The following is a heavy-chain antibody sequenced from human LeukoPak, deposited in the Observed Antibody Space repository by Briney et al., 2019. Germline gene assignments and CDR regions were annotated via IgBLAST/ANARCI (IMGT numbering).Heavy chain of an antibody. CDR2: ISYDGSNK. J-gene: IGHJ4*02. CDR3: ARSPGGGDFDY. Sequence: PGGSLRLSCAASGFTFSNYGMHWVRQAPGKGLEWVAVISYDGSNKDYTDSVKGRFTISRDNSKNTLYLQMNSLGAEDTAVYYCARSPGGGDFDYWGQGTLVTVSS. V-gene: IGHV3-30*03. CDR1: GFTFSNYG. D-gene: IGHD3-10*01.